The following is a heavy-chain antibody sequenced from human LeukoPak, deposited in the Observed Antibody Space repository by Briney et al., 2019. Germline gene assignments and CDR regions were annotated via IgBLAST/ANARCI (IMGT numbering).Heavy chain of an antibody. V-gene: IGHV3-23*01. D-gene: IGHD3-10*01. J-gene: IGHJ4*02. CDR3: AKSYGYYGSGSFQFDY. Sequence: GGSLRLSCAASGFTFSSYAMSWVRQAPGKGLEWVSTISGSGSSTYYADSVKGRFTISRDNSKNTLYLQMNSLRAEDTAIYYCAKSYGYYGSGSFQFDYWGQGTLVTVSS. CDR2: ISGSGSST. CDR1: GFTFSSYA.